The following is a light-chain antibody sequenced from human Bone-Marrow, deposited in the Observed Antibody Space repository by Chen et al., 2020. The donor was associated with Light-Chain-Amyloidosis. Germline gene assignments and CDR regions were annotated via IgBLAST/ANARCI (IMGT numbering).Light chain of an antibody. J-gene: IGLJ3*02. V-gene: IGLV3-21*02. CDR1: NIGSTS. CDR3: QVWDRGSDRPV. CDR2: DDS. Sequence: SYVLTQPSSVSVAPGQTATIACGRNNIGSTSVHWYQQTPGQAPLLVVYDDSDRPSGIPERLSGYASGNTAALTISRVEAGDEADYCCQVWDRGSDRPVFGGGTKLTVL.